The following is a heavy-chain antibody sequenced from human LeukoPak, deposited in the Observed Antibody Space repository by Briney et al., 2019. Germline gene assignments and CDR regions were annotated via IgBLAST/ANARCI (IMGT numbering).Heavy chain of an antibody. CDR2: ISSSGTYI. CDR1: GFTFSRYS. V-gene: IGHV3-21*01. J-gene: IGHJ4*02. D-gene: IGHD6-19*01. Sequence: PGGSLRLSCAASGFTFSRYSLNWIRQAPGKGREWVSSISSSGTYIYYADSLKGRFTISRDNAKISLYLQMNSLRAGDTAVYYCARAGGAVAGLYYFDYWGQGTLVTVSS. CDR3: ARAGGAVAGLYYFDY.